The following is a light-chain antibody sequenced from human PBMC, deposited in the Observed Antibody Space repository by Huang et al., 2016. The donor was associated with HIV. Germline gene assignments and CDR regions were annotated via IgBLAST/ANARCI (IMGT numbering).Light chain of an antibody. CDR2: GAT. CDR1: QSVSSY. V-gene: IGKV3-15*01. CDR3: QQHNNWPPWT. Sequence: EIVLTQSPATLSVSPGERATLSCRASQSVSSYLAWYQQKPGQAPRLLIYGATTRATGIPARFSCSGSGTEFTLTISSLQSEDFAVYYCQQHNNWPPWTFGPGTRVEIK. J-gene: IGKJ1*01.